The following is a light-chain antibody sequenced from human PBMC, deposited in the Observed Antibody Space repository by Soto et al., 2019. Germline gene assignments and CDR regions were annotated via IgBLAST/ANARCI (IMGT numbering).Light chain of an antibody. CDR1: SSNIGSNY. J-gene: IGLJ2*01. CDR2: DDN. CDR3: GTWDSSLSAGV. Sequence: QSVLTQPPSVSAAPGQTVTISCSGSSSNIGSNYVSWYQQLPGTAPKLLIYDDNKRPSGIADRFSGSKSGTSATLGITGLQTGDEADYYCGTWDSSLSAGVFGGGTKVTVL. V-gene: IGLV1-51*01.